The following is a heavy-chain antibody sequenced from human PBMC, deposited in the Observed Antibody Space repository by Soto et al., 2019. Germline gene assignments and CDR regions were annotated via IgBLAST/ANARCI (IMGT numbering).Heavy chain of an antibody. Sequence: GGSLRLSCAASGFTFSSYGMHWVRQAPGKGLEWVAVIWYDGSNKYYADSVKGRFTISRDNSKNTLYLQMNSLRAEDTAVYYCARGDYYDSSGYLNYWGQGTLVTVSS. CDR2: IWYDGSNK. J-gene: IGHJ4*02. CDR1: GFTFSSYG. D-gene: IGHD3-22*01. CDR3: ARGDYYDSSGYLNY. V-gene: IGHV3-33*01.